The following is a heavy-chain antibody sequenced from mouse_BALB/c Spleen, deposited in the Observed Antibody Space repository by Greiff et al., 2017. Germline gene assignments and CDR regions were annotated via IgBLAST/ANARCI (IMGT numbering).Heavy chain of an antibody. J-gene: IGHJ2*01. CDR2: ISYDGSN. Sequence: ESGPGLVKPSQSLSLTCSVTGYSITSGYYWNWIRQFPGNKLEWMGYISYDGSNNYNPSLKNRISITRDTSKNQFFLKLNSVTTEDTATYYCARDLLRNYFDYWGQGTTLTVSS. CDR1: GYSITSGYY. CDR3: ARDLLRNYFDY. V-gene: IGHV3-6*02.